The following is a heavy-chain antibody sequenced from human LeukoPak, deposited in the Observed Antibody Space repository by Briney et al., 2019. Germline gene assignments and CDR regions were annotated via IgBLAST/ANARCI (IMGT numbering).Heavy chain of an antibody. CDR1: GFSVSSNY. Sequence: AGGSLRLSCAGSGFSVSSNYMTWVRQAPGKGLEWISVIYSDGRTYYADSVKGRFTISRDNSKNTVYLQMNSLRAEDTALYYCALAGYRSSGLGVWGQGTLVTVSS. V-gene: IGHV3-53*01. J-gene: IGHJ4*02. D-gene: IGHD6-13*01. CDR2: IYSDGRT. CDR3: ALAGYRSSGLGV.